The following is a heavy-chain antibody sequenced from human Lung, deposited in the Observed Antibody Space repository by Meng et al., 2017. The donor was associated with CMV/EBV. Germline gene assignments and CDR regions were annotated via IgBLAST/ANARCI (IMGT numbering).Heavy chain of an antibody. Sequence: QGQLGQSGAEVKKPGASVKVSCKASGYTLTNYYMHWVRRAPGQGLEWMGIINTSVGYTSHAQKFQGRVTMTRDTSTSTVHMEVSSLRSADTAVYYCARASRVLGGFDYWGQGTLVTVSS. CDR3: ARASRVLGGFDY. CDR1: GYTLTNYY. D-gene: IGHD3-16*01. J-gene: IGHJ4*02. CDR2: INTSVGYT. V-gene: IGHV1-46*01.